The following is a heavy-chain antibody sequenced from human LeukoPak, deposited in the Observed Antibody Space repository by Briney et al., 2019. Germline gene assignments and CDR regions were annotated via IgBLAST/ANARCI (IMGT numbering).Heavy chain of an antibody. CDR2: IWYDGSNK. J-gene: IGHJ4*02. Sequence: VAFIWYDGSNKYYTDSVKGRFTISRDNSKNTLYLQMNSLRAEDTAVYYCAGDRATSYFDYWGQGALVTISS. D-gene: IGHD1-26*01. CDR3: AGDRATSYFDY. V-gene: IGHV3-33*01.